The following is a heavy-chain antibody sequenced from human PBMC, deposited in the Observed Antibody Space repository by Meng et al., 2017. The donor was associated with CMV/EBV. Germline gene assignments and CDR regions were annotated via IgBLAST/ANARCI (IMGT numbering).Heavy chain of an antibody. CDR1: GGSVSSGSYY. Sequence: GSLRLSCTVSGGSVSSGSYYWSWIRQPPGKGLEWIGYIYYSGSTNYNPSLKSRVTISVDTSKNQFSLKLSSVTAADTAVYYCPRDYNLWPYYYGMDVWGQGTTVTVSS. CDR2: IYYSGST. D-gene: IGHD1-14*01. J-gene: IGHJ6*02. CDR3: PRDYNLWPYYYGMDV. V-gene: IGHV4-61*01.